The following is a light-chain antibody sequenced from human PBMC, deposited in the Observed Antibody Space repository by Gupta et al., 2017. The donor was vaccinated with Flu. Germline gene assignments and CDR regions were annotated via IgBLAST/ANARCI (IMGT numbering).Light chain of an antibody. CDR2: LGS. J-gene: IGKJ1*01. CDR3: KQPLQTPWT. V-gene: IGKV2-28*01. CDR1: QSLLHTNGYNY. Sequence: IVMTQSPLSLPVTPGEPASISCRSSQSLLHTNGYNYLDWYLQKPGQSPQLLIYLGSNRASGVPDRVSGSGSGSDFTLTISSVEAEDVGVYYCKQPLQTPWTFGQGTKVEIK.